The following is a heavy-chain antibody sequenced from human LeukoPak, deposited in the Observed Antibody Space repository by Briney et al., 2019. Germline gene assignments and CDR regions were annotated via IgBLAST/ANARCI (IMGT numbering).Heavy chain of an antibody. CDR2: ISNHGINK. CDR1: GFTFSSYA. CDR3: ARKPLFGANSYFDY. J-gene: IGHJ4*02. D-gene: IGHD4/OR15-4a*01. V-gene: IGHV3-30-3*01. Sequence: TGGSLRLSCAASGFTFSSYAMYWVRQAPGKGLEWVAVISNHGINKYYADSVKGRFTISRDNSKNTLYLQMNSLRAEGTAVYYCARKPLFGANSYFDYWGQGTLVTVSS.